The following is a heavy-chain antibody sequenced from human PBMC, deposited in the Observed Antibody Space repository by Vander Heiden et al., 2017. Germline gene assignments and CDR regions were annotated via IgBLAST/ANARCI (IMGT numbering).Heavy chain of an antibody. V-gene: IGHV1-69*01. CDR2: IIPIFGTA. Sequence: QVQLVQSGAEVEKPGSSVKVSCKASGGTFSSYAISWVRQAPGQGLEWMGGIIPIFGTANYAQKFQGRVTITADESTSTAYMELSSLRSEDTAVYYCARPTLAYCGGDCDKNYYYYGMDVWCQGTTVTVSS. CDR1: GGTFSSYA. D-gene: IGHD2-21*02. CDR3: ARPTLAYCGGDCDKNYYYYGMDV. J-gene: IGHJ6*02.